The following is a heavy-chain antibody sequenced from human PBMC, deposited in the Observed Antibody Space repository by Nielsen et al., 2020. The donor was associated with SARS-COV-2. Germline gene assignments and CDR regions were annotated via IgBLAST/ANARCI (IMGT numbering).Heavy chain of an antibody. V-gene: IGHV3-33*01. Sequence: GESLKISCAASGFTFSSYGMHWVRQAPGKGLEWVAVIWYDGGNKYYADSVKGRFTISRDNSKNTLYLQMNSLRAEDTAVYYCARDPNYYDWAFDIWGQGTMVTVSS. J-gene: IGHJ3*02. CDR3: ARDPNYYDWAFDI. CDR2: IWYDGGNK. D-gene: IGHD3-22*01. CDR1: GFTFSSYG.